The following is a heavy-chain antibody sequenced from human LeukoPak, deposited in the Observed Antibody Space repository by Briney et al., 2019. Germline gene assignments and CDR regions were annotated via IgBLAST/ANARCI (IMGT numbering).Heavy chain of an antibody. CDR3: STYYYDSSGYRASAY. D-gene: IGHD3-22*01. CDR1: GYTFTGYY. Sequence: ASVNVSCKASGYTFTGYYMHWVRQAPGQGREWMGWINPNSGGTNYAQKFQGRVTMTRDTSISTAYMELSRLRSDDTAIYYCSTYYYDSSGYRASAYWGQGTLVTVSS. CDR2: INPNSGGT. V-gene: IGHV1-2*02. J-gene: IGHJ4*02.